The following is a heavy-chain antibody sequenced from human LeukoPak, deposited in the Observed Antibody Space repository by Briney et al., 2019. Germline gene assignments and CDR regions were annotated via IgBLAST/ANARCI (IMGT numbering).Heavy chain of an antibody. V-gene: IGHV4-30-4*07. CDR3: ARAKYSSSYFDY. Sequence: PSETLSLTCAVSGGSISSGGYSWSWIRQPPGKGLEWIGYIYYSGSTYYNPSLKSRVTISVDTSKNQFSLKLSSVTAADTAVYYCARAKYSSSYFDYWGQGTLVTVSS. D-gene: IGHD6-6*01. CDR2: IYYSGST. CDR1: GGSISSGGYS. J-gene: IGHJ4*02.